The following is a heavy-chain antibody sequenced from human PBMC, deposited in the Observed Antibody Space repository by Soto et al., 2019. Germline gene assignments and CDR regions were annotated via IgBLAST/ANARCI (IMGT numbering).Heavy chain of an antibody. CDR3: AKDIKHDYGDYPFDY. CDR1: GFTFDDYA. Sequence: SLRLSCAASGFTFDDYAMHWVRQAPGKGLEWVSGISWNSGSIGYADSVKGRFTISRDNAKNSLYLQMNSLRAEDTALYYCAKDIKHDYGDYPFDYWGQGTLVTVSS. D-gene: IGHD4-17*01. CDR2: ISWNSGSI. V-gene: IGHV3-9*01. J-gene: IGHJ4*02.